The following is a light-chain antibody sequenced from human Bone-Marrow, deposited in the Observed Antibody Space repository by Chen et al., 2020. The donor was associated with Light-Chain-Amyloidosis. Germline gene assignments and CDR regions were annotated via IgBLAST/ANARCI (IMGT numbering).Light chain of an antibody. J-gene: IGKJ1*01. V-gene: IGKV3-15*01. CDR2: GSS. Sequence: EIVMTQSPATLSVSPGEGATLSCRASQSVNRNLAWYQQKPGQAPRLLIYGSSTGATGIPARFSGRGSGTEFTLTITSMQSEDFAVYYCQQYNDWPRTFSQGTRVEIK. CDR1: QSVNRN. CDR3: QQYNDWPRT.